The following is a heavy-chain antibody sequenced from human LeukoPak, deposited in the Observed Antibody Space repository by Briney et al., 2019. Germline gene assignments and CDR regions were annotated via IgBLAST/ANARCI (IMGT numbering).Heavy chain of an antibody. Sequence: GESLKDSCKGPGYTFSTSLNGSGRQMPRKRLGWMGIIYPDDSDTRYSPSFQGQVTISADKSISTAYLQWSSLRASDTAMYYCARRGPAVALDYWGQGTLVTVSS. J-gene: IGHJ4*02. CDR2: IYPDDSDT. D-gene: IGHD6-19*01. CDR1: GYTFSTSL. CDR3: ARRGPAVALDY. V-gene: IGHV5-51*01.